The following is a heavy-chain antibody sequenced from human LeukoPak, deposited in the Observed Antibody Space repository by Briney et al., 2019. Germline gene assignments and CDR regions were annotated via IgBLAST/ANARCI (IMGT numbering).Heavy chain of an antibody. Sequence: GASVKVSCKASGYTFTNYYMHWVRQAPGQGLEWRGIINPSDGKTSYAQKFQGRVTMTRDTSTSTVYMELSSLRSEDTAVYYCAREIGPRQLHLWGSAFDYWGQGTLVTVSS. CDR3: AREIGPRQLHLWGSAFDY. CDR1: GYTFTNYY. CDR2: INPSDGKT. D-gene: IGHD5-18*01. J-gene: IGHJ4*02. V-gene: IGHV1-46*01.